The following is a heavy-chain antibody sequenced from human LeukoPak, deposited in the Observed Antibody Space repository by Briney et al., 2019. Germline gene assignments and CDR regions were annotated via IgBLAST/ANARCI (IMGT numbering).Heavy chain of an antibody. Sequence: GGSLRLSCAASGFTFDDYAMHWVRQAPGKGLEWVSGISWNSGSIGYADSVKGRSTISRDNAKNPLYLQMNSLRAEDTALYYCAKDGSSSWFYYYMDVWGKGTTVTVSS. CDR3: AKDGSSSWFYYYMDV. V-gene: IGHV3-9*01. J-gene: IGHJ6*03. CDR1: GFTFDDYA. CDR2: ISWNSGSI. D-gene: IGHD6-13*01.